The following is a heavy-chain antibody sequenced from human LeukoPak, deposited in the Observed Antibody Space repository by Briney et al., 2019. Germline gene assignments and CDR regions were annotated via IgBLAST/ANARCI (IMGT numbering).Heavy chain of an antibody. J-gene: IGHJ4*02. CDR1: GFTFSSFS. CDR2: ISSSGSTI. D-gene: IGHD6-19*01. CDR3: AKVGRSGWPLDN. V-gene: IGHV3-48*04. Sequence: PGGSLRLSCAASGFTFSSFSMNWVRQAPGKGLEWVSYISSSGSTIYYADSVKGRFTMSRDNTKNSLFLQMNSLRAEDTAVYYCAKVGRSGWPLDNWGQGTLVTVSS.